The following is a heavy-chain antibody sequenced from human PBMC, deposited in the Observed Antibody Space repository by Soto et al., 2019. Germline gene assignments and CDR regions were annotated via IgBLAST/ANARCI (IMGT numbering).Heavy chain of an antibody. D-gene: IGHD1-26*01. CDR2: IYYSGST. J-gene: IGHJ4*02. CDR3: ARELGAPMIAGLGFDY. CDR1: GGSISSGGYY. Sequence: QVQLQESGPGLVKPSQTPSLTCTVSGGSISSGGYYWSWIRQHPGKVLEWIGYIYYSGSTYYNPSLKSRVTISVDTSKNQFSLKLSSVTAADMAVYYCARELGAPMIAGLGFDYWGQGTLVTVSS. V-gene: IGHV4-31*03.